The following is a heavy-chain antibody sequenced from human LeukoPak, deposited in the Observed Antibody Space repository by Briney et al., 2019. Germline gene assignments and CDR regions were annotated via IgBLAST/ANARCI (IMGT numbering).Heavy chain of an antibody. V-gene: IGHV3-23*01. CDR3: AKEGGYCSSTSCSYFDY. J-gene: IGHJ4*02. Sequence: PGGSLRLSCAASGFTFSSYAMSWVRQAPGKGLEWVSAISGSGGSTYYADSVKGRFTISRHNYKNTLYLQMNSLRAEDTAVYYCAKEGGYCSSTSCSYFDYWGQGTLVTVSS. CDR2: ISGSGGST. D-gene: IGHD2-2*01. CDR1: GFTFSSYA.